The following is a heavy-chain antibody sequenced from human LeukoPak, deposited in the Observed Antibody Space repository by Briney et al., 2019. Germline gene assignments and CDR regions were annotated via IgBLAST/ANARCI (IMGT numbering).Heavy chain of an antibody. V-gene: IGHV4-34*01. CDR1: GGSFSGYY. Sequence: SETLSLTCAVYGGSFSGYYWSWIRQPPGKGLEWIGEINHSGSTNYNPSLKSRVTISVDTSKNQFSLKLSSVTAADTAVYHCARGLGSSSWYLRYYYYYYMDVWGKGTTVTVSS. D-gene: IGHD6-13*01. J-gene: IGHJ6*03. CDR3: ARGLGSSSWYLRYYYYYYMDV. CDR2: INHSGST.